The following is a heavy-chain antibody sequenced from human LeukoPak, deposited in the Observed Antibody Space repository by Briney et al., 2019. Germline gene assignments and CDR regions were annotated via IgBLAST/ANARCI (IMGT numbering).Heavy chain of an antibody. CDR2: INPSGGST. CDR3: ARSVLRYFDWLLSQASYYYYMDV. V-gene: IGHV1-46*01. D-gene: IGHD3-9*01. J-gene: IGHJ6*03. CDR1: GYTFTRYY. Sequence: ASVKVSCKASGYTFTRYYMHWVRQAPGQGLEWMGIINPSGGSTNYAQKFQGRVTMTTDTSTSTAYMELRSLRSDDTAVYYCARSVLRYFDWLLSQASYYYYMDVWGKGTTVTVSS.